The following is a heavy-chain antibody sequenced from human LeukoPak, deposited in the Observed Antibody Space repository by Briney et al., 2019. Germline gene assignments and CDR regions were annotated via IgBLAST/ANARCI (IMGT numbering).Heavy chain of an antibody. CDR2: ISYDGSNK. J-gene: IGHJ4*02. V-gene: IGHV3-30*04. CDR3: AGAPWLGPFDY. Sequence: GRSLRLSCAASGFTFSSYAMHWVRQAPGKGLEWVAVISYDGSNKYYADSVKGRFTISRDNSKNTLYLQMNSLRAEDTAVYYCAGAPWLGPFDYWGQGTLVTVSS. CDR1: GFTFSSYA. D-gene: IGHD3-10*01.